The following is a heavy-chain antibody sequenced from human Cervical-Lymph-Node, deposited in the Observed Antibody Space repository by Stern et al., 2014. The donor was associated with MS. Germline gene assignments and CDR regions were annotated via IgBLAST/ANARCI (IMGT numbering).Heavy chain of an antibody. D-gene: IGHD3-16*01. Sequence: QLVQSGGGVVLPGRSLRLSCAASGFTFSSYGTHWVRQAPGKGLEWVTVIWHDGSIKQYADSVMGRFTISKDNYRSTLYLQMNSLRAEDTAVYYCARGGLWGAYAPMDVWGQGTTVTVSS. CDR1: GFTFSSYG. CDR3: ARGGLWGAYAPMDV. V-gene: IGHV3-33*01. J-gene: IGHJ6*02. CDR2: IWHDGSIK.